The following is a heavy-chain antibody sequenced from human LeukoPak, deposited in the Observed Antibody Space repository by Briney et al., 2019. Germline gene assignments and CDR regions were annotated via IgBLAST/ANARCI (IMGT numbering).Heavy chain of an antibody. V-gene: IGHV1-18*01. D-gene: IGHD6-13*01. CDR3: ARDKVEGLGWAEAGRPFDY. Sequence: ASVKVSCKASGYTFTSYGISWVRQAPGQGLEWRGWISAYNGNTNYAQKLQGRVTMTTDTSTSTAYMELRSLRSDDTAVYYCARDKVEGLGWAEAGRPFDYWGQGTLVTVSS. J-gene: IGHJ4*02. CDR1: GYTFTSYG. CDR2: ISAYNGNT.